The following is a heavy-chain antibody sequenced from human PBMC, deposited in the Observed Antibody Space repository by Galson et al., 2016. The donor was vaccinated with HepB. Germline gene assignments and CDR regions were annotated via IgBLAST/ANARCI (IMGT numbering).Heavy chain of an antibody. Sequence: SETLSLTCTVSGGSVGTGSYYWSWIRQSPGKGLEWIGYIYAYHSGSTNYNPSLKSRVTISGDASKNQFSLRLSSVTAADTAVSYCARHILSSSPYYFDYWGQGTLVTVS. J-gene: IGHJ4*02. V-gene: IGHV4-61*01. D-gene: IGHD6-6*01. CDR3: ARHILSSSPYYFDY. CDR1: GGSVGTGSYY. CDR2: IYAYHSGST.